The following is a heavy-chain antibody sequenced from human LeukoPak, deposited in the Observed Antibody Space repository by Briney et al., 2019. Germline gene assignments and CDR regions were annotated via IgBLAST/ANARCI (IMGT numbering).Heavy chain of an antibody. Sequence: ASVKVSCKASGYTFNSYSIHWVRQAPGQRLEWMGWINAGNGNTKYSQKFQGRVTITRDTSASTAYMELSSLRSEDTAVYYCATTDPSAAAGEGSDYWGQGTPVTVSS. V-gene: IGHV1-3*01. CDR2: INAGNGNT. CDR1: GYTFNSYS. J-gene: IGHJ4*02. CDR3: ATTDPSAAAGEGSDY. D-gene: IGHD6-13*01.